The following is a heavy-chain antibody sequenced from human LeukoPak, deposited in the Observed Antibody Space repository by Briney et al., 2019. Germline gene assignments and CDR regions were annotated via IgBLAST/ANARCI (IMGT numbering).Heavy chain of an antibody. Sequence: ASVKVSYKASGYTFTSYYMHWVRQAPGQGLYWVGMINPSGGRTAYAQKLQGRVTITRDMSTTTVYMELSSLRSEDTAVYYCARENYYDSTGYKSDYWGQGTLVTVSS. D-gene: IGHD3-22*01. V-gene: IGHV1-46*04. CDR2: INPSGGRT. CDR3: ARENYYDSTGYKSDY. J-gene: IGHJ4*02. CDR1: GYTFTSYY.